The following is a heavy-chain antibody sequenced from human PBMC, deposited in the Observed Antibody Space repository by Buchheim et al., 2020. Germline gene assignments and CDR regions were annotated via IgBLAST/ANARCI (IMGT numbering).Heavy chain of an antibody. Sequence: QVQLVESGGGVVQPGRSLRLSCAASGFTFSSYGMHWVRQAPGKGLEWVAVIWYDGSNKYYADSVKGRFTISRDNSKNTLYLQMNSLGAEDTAVYYCARAPYSYGYVPWFGPWGQGTL. J-gene: IGHJ5*02. CDR2: IWYDGSNK. CDR1: GFTFSSYG. CDR3: ARAPYSYGYVPWFGP. V-gene: IGHV3-33*01. D-gene: IGHD5-18*01.